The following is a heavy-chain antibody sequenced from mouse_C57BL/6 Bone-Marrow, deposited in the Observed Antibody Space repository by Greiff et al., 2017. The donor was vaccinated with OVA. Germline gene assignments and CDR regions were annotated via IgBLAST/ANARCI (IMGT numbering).Heavy chain of an antibody. Sequence: VQLVESGPGLVQPSQSLSITCTVSGFSLTSYGVHWVRQSPGKGLEWLGVIWSGGSTDYYAAFISRLCISKDNSKSQVFFKINSLQADDTAIYCWTRNPPIYYYGTSYDCSALDYWGQGTSVTVSS. V-gene: IGHV2-2*01. CDR3: TRNPPIYYYGTSYDCSALDY. D-gene: IGHD1-1*01. CDR1: GFSLTSYG. CDR2: IWSGGST. J-gene: IGHJ4*01.